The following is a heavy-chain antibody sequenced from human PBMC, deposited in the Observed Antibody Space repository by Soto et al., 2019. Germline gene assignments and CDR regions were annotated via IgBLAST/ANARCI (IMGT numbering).Heavy chain of an antibody. D-gene: IGHD3-22*01. Sequence: EVQLLESGGGWVQPGGSLRLSCAASGFSFSSYAMSWVRQAPGKGLEWVSTISGSGGSTYYADSVKGRFTISRDNAKNTLYLQMNSLRAEDTAVYYCTTLIEVLNCVYWGQGNLVTVSS. CDR3: TTLIEVLNCVY. V-gene: IGHV3-23*01. J-gene: IGHJ4*02. CDR1: GFSFSSYA. CDR2: ISGSGGST.